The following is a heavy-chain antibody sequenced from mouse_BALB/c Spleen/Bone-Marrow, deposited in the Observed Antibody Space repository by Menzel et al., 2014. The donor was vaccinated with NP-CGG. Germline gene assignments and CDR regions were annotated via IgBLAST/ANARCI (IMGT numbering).Heavy chain of an antibody. CDR2: IYPGSGST. CDR3: TRTITRGYMDY. J-gene: IGHJ4*01. CDR1: GYTFTSYW. Sequence: KQSGSELVRPGASVKLSCKASGYTFTSYWMHWVKQRHGQGLEWIGNIYPGSGSTNYDEKFKSKGTLTVDTSSSTAYMHLSSLTSEDSAVYYCTRTITRGYMDYWGQGTSVTVSS. V-gene: IGHV1S22*01. D-gene: IGHD2-4*01.